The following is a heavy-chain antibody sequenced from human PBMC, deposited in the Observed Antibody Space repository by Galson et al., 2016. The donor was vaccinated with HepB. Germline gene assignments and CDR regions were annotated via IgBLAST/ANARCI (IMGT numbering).Heavy chain of an antibody. V-gene: IGHV3-7*01. CDR1: GFTFSNYW. CDR3: VSGWCGGHCYGLGG. J-gene: IGHJ6*02. Sequence: SLRLSCADSGFTFSNYWMSWVRQAPGKGLEWVANIKGDGSEKNYVDSGRGRFTISRDNAKDSLYLQMNSLRAEDTAVYHCVSGWCGGHCYGLGGWGQGTTVSVSS. D-gene: IGHD2-21*01. CDR2: IKGDGSEK.